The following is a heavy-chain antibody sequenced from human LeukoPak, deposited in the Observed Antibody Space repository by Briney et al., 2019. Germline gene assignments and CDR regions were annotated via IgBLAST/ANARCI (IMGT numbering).Heavy chain of an antibody. V-gene: IGHV4-34*01. Sequence: SETLSLTCRVYGGSLSGYYWSWIRQPPGKGLEWIGEINHSGNIKYNPSLKRRVIMSLDTSKNHFSLKLSSVTAADTGVYYCAKYRYGHMGMDSWGQGTQVTVSS. J-gene: IGHJ4*02. CDR2: INHSGNI. CDR1: GGSLSGYY. CDR3: AKYRYGHMGMDS. D-gene: IGHD5-18*01.